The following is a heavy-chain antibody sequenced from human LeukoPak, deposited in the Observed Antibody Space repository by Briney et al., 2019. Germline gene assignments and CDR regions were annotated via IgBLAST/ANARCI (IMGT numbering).Heavy chain of an antibody. CDR2: IYTSGST. V-gene: IGHV4-4*09. CDR1: GGSISSYY. Sequence: SETLSLTCTVSGGSISSYYWSWIRQPPGKGLEWIGYIYTSGSTNYNPSLKSRVTMSVDTSKNQFSLKLSSVTAADTAVYYCARDMSSSWYLGYYFDYWGQGTLVTVSS. J-gene: IGHJ4*02. D-gene: IGHD6-13*01. CDR3: ARDMSSSWYLGYYFDY.